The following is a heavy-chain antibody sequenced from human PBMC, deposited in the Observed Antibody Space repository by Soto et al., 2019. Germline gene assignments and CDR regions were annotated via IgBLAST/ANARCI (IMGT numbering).Heavy chain of an antibody. Sequence: QLQLQESGPGLVKPSETLSLTCTVSGDSMTSSSYYWGWIRQPPGKGLEWIGSIYYSERTSYNSGSTYYSPSLKSRVTISVDTSKSQFSLKLSSVTAADTAVYYCARHTRNQFDPWGQGTLVTVSS. CDR1: GDSMTSSSYY. CDR2: IYYSERTSYNSGST. CDR3: ARHTRNQFDP. J-gene: IGHJ5*02. V-gene: IGHV4-39*01.